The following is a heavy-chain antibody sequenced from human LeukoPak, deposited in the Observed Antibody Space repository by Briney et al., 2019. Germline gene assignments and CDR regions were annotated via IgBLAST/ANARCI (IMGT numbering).Heavy chain of an antibody. Sequence: ASVKVSCKASGYTLTSYGISWVRQAPGQGLEWMGRISAYNGNTNYAQKLQGRVTMTTDTSTSTTYMELRSLRSDDTAVYYCASGPIEYCSGGSCYGPLENWGQGTLVTVSS. V-gene: IGHV1-18*01. D-gene: IGHD2-15*01. CDR3: ASGPIEYCSGGSCYGPLEN. J-gene: IGHJ4*02. CDR2: ISAYNGNT. CDR1: GYTLTSYG.